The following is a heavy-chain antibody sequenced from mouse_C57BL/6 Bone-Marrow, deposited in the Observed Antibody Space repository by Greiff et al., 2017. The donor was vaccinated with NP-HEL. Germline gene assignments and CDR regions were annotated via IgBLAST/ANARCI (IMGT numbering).Heavy chain of an antibody. D-gene: IGHD1-1*01. CDR3: STVYDYGSSNGYIDY. CDR2: LHPNSGST. Sequence: QVQLQQPGAELVKPGASVKLSCKASGYTFTSYWMHWVKQRPGQGLEWIGMLHPNSGSTNSNEKFKSKATLTVDKASSTANMQLSSLTSEDSAVYYWSTVYDYGSSNGYIDYWGTGTTVTVSS. CDR1: GYTFTSYW. J-gene: IGHJ1*03. V-gene: IGHV1-64*01.